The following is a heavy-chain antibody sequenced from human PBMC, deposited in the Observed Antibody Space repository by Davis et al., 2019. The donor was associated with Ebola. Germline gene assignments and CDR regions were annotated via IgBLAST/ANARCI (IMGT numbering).Heavy chain of an antibody. V-gene: IGHV3-64D*06. CDR1: AFTFSSYA. Sequence: GGSLRLSCSASAFTFSSYAMHWVRQAPGKGLEYVSGISNNGDYTYYTESLKGRFIISRDNSKNTLYLQMSSLRAEDTAVYYCVKTQFLEWSYGLDVWGQGTTVTVSS. D-gene: IGHD3-3*01. CDR3: VKTQFLEWSYGLDV. CDR2: ISNNGDYT. J-gene: IGHJ6*02.